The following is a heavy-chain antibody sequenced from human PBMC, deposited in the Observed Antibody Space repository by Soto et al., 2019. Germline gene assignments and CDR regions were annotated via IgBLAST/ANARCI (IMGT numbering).Heavy chain of an antibody. Sequence: GSLRLSCAASGFTFSSYWMSWVRQAPGKGLEWVANIKQDGSEKYYVDSVKGRFTISRDNAKNSLYLQMNSLRAEDTAVYYCARRLISSWYDYYYYYGMDVWGQGTTVTVSS. D-gene: IGHD6-13*01. V-gene: IGHV3-7*05. CDR2: IKQDGSEK. CDR1: GFTFSSYW. CDR3: ARRLISSWYDYYYYYGMDV. J-gene: IGHJ6*02.